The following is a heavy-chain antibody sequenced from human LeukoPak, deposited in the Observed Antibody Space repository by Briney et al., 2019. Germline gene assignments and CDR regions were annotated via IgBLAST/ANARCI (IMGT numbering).Heavy chain of an antibody. Sequence: ASVKVSCKASGYTFTSYDINWVRQAPGQGLEWMGWMNPNSGNTVYAQKFQGRATMTRNTSISTAYMELSSLRSEDTAVYYCARGHYGSGSYYNGDSYYFDYWGQGTLVTVSS. CDR3: ARGHYGSGSYYNGDSYYFDY. J-gene: IGHJ4*02. V-gene: IGHV1-8*01. D-gene: IGHD3-10*01. CDR1: GYTFTSYD. CDR2: MNPNSGNT.